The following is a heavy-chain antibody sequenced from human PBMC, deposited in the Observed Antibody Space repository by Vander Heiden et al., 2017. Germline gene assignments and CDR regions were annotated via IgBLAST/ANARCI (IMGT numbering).Heavy chain of an antibody. D-gene: IGHD3-22*01. CDR2: IKSKSDGGTT. CDR3: NTGGYFFDY. Sequence: EEQLVESGGGLVKPGGSLRLCCAASGFTFSNAWMNWVRQAPGKGLEWVGRIKSKSDGGTTDYAAPVKGRFTISRDDSKNTVFLQMASLKTEDTGVYYCNTGGYFFDYWGQGTLVTVSS. J-gene: IGHJ4*02. CDR1: GFTFSNAW. V-gene: IGHV3-15*01.